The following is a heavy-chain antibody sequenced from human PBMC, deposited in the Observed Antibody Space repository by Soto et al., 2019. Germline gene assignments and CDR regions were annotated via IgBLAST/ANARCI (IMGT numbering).Heavy chain of an antibody. V-gene: IGHV2-5*02. Sequence: QITLKESGPTLVKPTQTLTLTCTFSGFSLTGSGVGVGWIRQPPGKALEWLALIYWDDDKRYSPSLKSRLTITKDTSKNQVALTVTNVHPVDTATYYCARFHCSDTSLYYFDYWGQGTLVTVSA. CDR3: ARFHCSDTSLYYFDY. J-gene: IGHJ4*02. CDR1: GFSLTGSGVG. CDR2: IYWDDDK. D-gene: IGHD2-2*01.